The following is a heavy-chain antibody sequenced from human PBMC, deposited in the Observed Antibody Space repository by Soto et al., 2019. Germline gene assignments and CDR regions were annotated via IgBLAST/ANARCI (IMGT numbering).Heavy chain of an antibody. J-gene: IGHJ4*02. D-gene: IGHD2-15*01. CDR1: GGTFSSYA. V-gene: IGHV1-69*13. CDR2: IIPIFGTA. Sequence: SVKVSCKASGGTFSSYAISWVRQAPGQGLEWMGGIIPIFGTANYAQKFQGRVTITADESTSTAYMELSSLRSEDTAVYYCARYHGGKVHYFDYWGQGTLVTVSS. CDR3: ARYHGGKVHYFDY.